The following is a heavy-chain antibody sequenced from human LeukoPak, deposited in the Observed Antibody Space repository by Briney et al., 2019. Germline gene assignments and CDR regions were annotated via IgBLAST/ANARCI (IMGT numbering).Heavy chain of an antibody. Sequence: GGSLRLSCAASGFTFSDYYMSWIRQAPGKGLEWVSYISSSGSTIYYADSVKGRFTISRDNAKNSLYLQMNSLRAEDTAVYYCARDSSLRTTVVKRSFDYWAREPWSPSPQ. V-gene: IGHV3-11*01. D-gene: IGHD4-23*01. CDR2: ISSSGSTI. CDR3: ARDSSLRTTVVKRSFDY. CDR1: GFTFSDYY. J-gene: IGHJ4*02.